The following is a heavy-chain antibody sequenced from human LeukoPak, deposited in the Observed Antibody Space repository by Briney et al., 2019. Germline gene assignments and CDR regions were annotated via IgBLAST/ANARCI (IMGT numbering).Heavy chain of an antibody. CDR2: IYHSGST. J-gene: IGHJ4*02. D-gene: IGHD2-15*01. CDR3: ARVPYCSGGSCYEYYFDY. CDR1: GYSISSGYY. V-gene: IGHV4-38-2*02. Sequence: PSETLSLTCTVSGYSISSGYYWGWIRQPPGKGLEWIGSIYHSGSTYYNPSLKSRVTISGDTSKNQFPLKLSSVTAADTAVYYCARVPYCSGGSCYEYYFDYWGQGTLVTVSS.